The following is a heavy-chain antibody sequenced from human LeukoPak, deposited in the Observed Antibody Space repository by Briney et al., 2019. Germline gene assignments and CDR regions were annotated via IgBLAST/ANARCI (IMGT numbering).Heavy chain of an antibody. J-gene: IGHJ5*01. Sequence: GGSLRLSCAASGFTLSDSWMTWVRQAPGKGLEWVANINQNRGEKEYVDSVKGRFTISRDNAKNSLFLQMNRLRAEDTAVYYCARGIGWFEYWGQGTLVTVSS. V-gene: IGHV3-7*05. CDR2: INQNRGEK. CDR3: ARGIGWFEY. D-gene: IGHD2-15*01. CDR1: GFTLSDSW.